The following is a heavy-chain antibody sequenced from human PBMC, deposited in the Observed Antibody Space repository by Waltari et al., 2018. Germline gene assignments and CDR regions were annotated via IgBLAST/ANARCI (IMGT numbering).Heavy chain of an antibody. CDR3: ARGLSIAARRSLGY. D-gene: IGHD6-6*01. V-gene: IGHV4-59*01. Sequence: QVQLQESGPGLVKPSETLSLTCTVSGGSISSYYWSWIRQPPGKGLEWIGYIYYSGSTNYNPSLKSRVTISVDTSKNQCSLKLSSVTAADTAVYYCARGLSIAARRSLGYWGQGTLVTVSS. J-gene: IGHJ4*02. CDR1: GGSISSYY. CDR2: IYYSGST.